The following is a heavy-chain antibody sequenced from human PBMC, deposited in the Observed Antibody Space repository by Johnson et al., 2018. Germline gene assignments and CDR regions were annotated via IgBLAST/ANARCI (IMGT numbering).Heavy chain of an antibody. D-gene: IGHD1-26*01. CDR3: PRRTVGGAVDQ. Sequence: VQLVQSGGGLVQPGGSLRLSCIASGFSVSKTDMTWVRQAPGKGLEGGSVIYTGGNTYYADSVKGRVTISRDISKTTVYLQMNTLRAEDTAVYYCPRRTVGGAVDQWGQGTLVTVSS. CDR2: IYTGGNT. J-gene: IGHJ4*02. CDR1: GFSVSKTD. V-gene: IGHV3-66*01.